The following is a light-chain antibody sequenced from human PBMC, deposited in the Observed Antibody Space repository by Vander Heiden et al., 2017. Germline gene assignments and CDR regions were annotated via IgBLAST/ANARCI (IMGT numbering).Light chain of an antibody. Sequence: QSALTQPASLSGSPGQPLTISCTGTSSDVGGYNYVSWYQQNPGKAPKLMIYDVSNRPSGVSNRFSGSKSGNTASLTISGLQAEDEADYYCSSYTSSSTRVFGGGTKLTVL. V-gene: IGLV2-14*01. J-gene: IGLJ2*01. CDR1: SSDVGGYNY. CDR2: DVS. CDR3: SSYTSSSTRV.